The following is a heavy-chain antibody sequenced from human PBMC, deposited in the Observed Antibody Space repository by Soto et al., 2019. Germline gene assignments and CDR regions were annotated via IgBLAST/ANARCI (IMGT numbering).Heavy chain of an antibody. CDR2: IYYSGST. CDR1: GGSISSGDYY. V-gene: IGHV4-30-4*01. CDR3: ARGRAMDYYYYYGMDV. D-gene: IGHD5-18*01. J-gene: IGHJ6*02. Sequence: PSETLSLTCTVSGGSISSGDYYWSWTRQPPGKGLEWIGYIYYSGSTYYNPSLKSRVTISVDTSKNQFSLKLSSVTAADTAVYYCARGRAMDYYYYYGMDVWGQGTTVTVSS.